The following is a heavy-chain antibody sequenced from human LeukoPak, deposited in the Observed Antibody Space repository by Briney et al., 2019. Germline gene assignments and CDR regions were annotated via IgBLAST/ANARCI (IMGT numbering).Heavy chain of an antibody. Sequence: PSQTLSLTCTVSGGSISSGSYYWSWIRQPAGKGLEWIGRIYTSGSTNYNPSLKSRVTISLDTSKNQFSLKLSSVTAADTAVYYCARHYGSGSYYRKGTVLFDYWGQGTLVTVSS. D-gene: IGHD3-10*01. CDR1: GGSISSGSYY. CDR2: IYTSGST. J-gene: IGHJ4*02. V-gene: IGHV4-61*02. CDR3: ARHYGSGSYYRKGTVLFDY.